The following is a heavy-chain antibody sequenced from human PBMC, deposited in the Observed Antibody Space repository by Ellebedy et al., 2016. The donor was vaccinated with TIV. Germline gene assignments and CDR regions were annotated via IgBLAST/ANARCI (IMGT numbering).Heavy chain of an antibody. CDR3: ARDLGGKFDY. J-gene: IGHJ4*02. CDR2: IERDGSAK. D-gene: IGHD3-16*01. Sequence: GGSLRLXCVASGFTFTDYWMTWVRQAPGKGLEWVANIERDGSAKFCVDSVKGRFTISRDNAKNSLYLQMNSLRAEDTAVYYCARDLGGKFDYWGQGTVVAVSS. CDR1: GFTFTDYW. V-gene: IGHV3-7*03.